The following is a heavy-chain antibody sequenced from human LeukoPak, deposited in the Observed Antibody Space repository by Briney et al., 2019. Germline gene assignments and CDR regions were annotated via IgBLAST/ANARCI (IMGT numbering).Heavy chain of an antibody. J-gene: IGHJ3*02. CDR1: GFTFSSYS. Sequence: GGSLRLSCAASGFTFSSYSMNWVRQAPGKGLEWVSSISSSSSYIYYADSVKGRFTISRDNAKNSLYLQMNSLRAEDTAVYYCARENYAITMVRGVILAGDAFDIWGQGTMVTVSS. V-gene: IGHV3-21*01. CDR2: ISSSSSYI. D-gene: IGHD3-10*01. CDR3: ARENYAITMVRGVILAGDAFDI.